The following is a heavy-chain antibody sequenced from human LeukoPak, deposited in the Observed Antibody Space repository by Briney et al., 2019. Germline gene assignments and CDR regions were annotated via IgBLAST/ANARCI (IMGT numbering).Heavy chain of an antibody. V-gene: IGHV4-59*01. D-gene: IGHD1-26*01. CDR2: IYYSGST. CDR3: ARAMGATFYDY. J-gene: IGHJ4*02. Sequence: SETLSLTCTVSGGSLSSYYWSWIRQPPGKGLEWIGDIYYSGSTNYNPSLKSRVTISVDTSKNQFSLKLSSVTAADTAVYYCARAMGATFYDYWGQGTLVTVSS. CDR1: GGSLSSYY.